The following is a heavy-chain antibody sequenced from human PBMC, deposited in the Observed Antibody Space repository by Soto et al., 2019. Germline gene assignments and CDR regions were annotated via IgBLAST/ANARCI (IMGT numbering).Heavy chain of an antibody. CDR1: GFSLSNARMG. J-gene: IGHJ3*02. V-gene: IGHV2-26*01. CDR2: IFSNDEK. CDR3: ASYRRGEQIFHSCSGGSCYPISDAFEI. Sequence: QVTLKESGPVLVKPTETLTLTCTVSGFSLSNARMGVSWIRQPPGKALEWLAHIFSNDEKSYSTSLKSRLTISQDTSKSQVVLTMTNMDPVDTATYYCASYRRGEQIFHSCSGGSCYPISDAFEIWGQGTMVTVSS. D-gene: IGHD2-15*01.